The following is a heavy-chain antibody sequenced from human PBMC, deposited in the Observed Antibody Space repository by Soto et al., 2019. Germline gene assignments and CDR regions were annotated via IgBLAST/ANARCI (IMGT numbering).Heavy chain of an antibody. CDR1: GFTFKNYA. Sequence: ESGGGLVQPGGSLRLSCAASGFTFKNYAMTWVRQAPGKGLEWVSGIVANGGSTDYADSVKGRFTISRDNSKNMLYLQMKSLRVDDMAVYYCAKDQSYYYDSSGSRAEYWGQGTLVTVSS. J-gene: IGHJ4*02. V-gene: IGHV3-23*01. CDR3: AKDQSYYYDSSGSRAEY. D-gene: IGHD3-22*01. CDR2: IVANGGST.